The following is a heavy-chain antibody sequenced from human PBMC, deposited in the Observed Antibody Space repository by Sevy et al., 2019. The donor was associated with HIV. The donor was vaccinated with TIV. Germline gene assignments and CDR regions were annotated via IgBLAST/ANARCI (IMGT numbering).Heavy chain of an antibody. Sequence: GGSLRLSCAASGFTFSSYSMNWVRQAPGKGLEWVSYISSSSSTIYYADSVKGRFTISRDNAKNSLSLQMNSLRAGDTAMYYCARDKGQGWFDPWGQGTLVTVSS. CDR3: ARDKGQGWFDP. J-gene: IGHJ5*02. CDR1: GFTFSSYS. CDR2: ISSSSSTI. V-gene: IGHV3-48*01.